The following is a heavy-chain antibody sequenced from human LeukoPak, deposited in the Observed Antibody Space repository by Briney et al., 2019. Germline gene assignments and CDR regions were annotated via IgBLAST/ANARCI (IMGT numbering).Heavy chain of an antibody. CDR1: GFTFSSYA. CDR3: ARHGATGWNAWFDP. D-gene: IGHD1-1*01. V-gene: IGHV3-21*01. Sequence: GGSLRLSCAASGFTFSSYAMTWVRQAPGKGLEWVSSISSSSSYIYYADSVKGRFTISRDNAKNSLYLQMNSLRAEDTAVYYCARHGATGWNAWFDPWGQGTLVTVSS. J-gene: IGHJ5*02. CDR2: ISSSSSYI.